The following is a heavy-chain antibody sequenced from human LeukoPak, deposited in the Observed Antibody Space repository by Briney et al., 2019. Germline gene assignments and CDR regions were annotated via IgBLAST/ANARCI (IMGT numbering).Heavy chain of an antibody. CDR3: ASMVIHDY. Sequence: TGGSLRLSCAASAFNFRSYGMHWVRQAPGKGPEWVAVISYDGSNKYYADSVKGRFTISRDNSKNTLYLQMNSLRAEDTAVYYCASMVIHDYWGQGTLVTVSS. J-gene: IGHJ4*02. V-gene: IGHV3-30*03. D-gene: IGHD5-18*01. CDR1: AFNFRSYG. CDR2: ISYDGSNK.